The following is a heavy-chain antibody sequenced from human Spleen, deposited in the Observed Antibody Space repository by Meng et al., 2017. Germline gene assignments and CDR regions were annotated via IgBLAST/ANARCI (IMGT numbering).Heavy chain of an antibody. V-gene: IGHV4-34*01. J-gene: IGHJ2*01. CDR3: ARGGRGYSYGVPWYFDL. Sequence: QVQLQQWCGGLLKPSETLSLTCVVSGGSFSDYYWSWIRQPPGKGLEWIGEINYSGSTNYNPSLKSRVTISVDTSKSQFSLKLSSVTAADTAVYYCARGGRGYSYGVPWYFDLWGRGTLVTVSS. CDR1: GGSFSDYY. D-gene: IGHD5-18*01. CDR2: INYSGST.